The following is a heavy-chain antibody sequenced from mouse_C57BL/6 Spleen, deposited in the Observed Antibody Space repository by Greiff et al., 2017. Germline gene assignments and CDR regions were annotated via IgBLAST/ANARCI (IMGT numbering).Heavy chain of an antibody. V-gene: IGHV1-82*01. CDR3: ARSGGNSFAMDD. CDR2: IYPGDGDT. Sequence: QVQLQQSGPELVKPGASVKISCKASGYAFSSSWMNWVKQRPGKGLEWIGRIYPGDGDTNYNGKFKGKATLTADKSSSTAYMQLSSLTSEDSAVYFCARSGGNSFAMDDWGQGTSVTVSS. D-gene: IGHD2-1*01. CDR1: GYAFSSSW. J-gene: IGHJ4*01.